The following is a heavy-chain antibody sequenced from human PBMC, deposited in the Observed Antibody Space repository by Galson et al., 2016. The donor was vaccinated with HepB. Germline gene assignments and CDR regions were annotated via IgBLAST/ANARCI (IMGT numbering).Heavy chain of an antibody. Sequence: SLRLSCAASGFTVSDYYMTWVRQAPGKGLEWVSVVFLGGSTYYAQSVEGRFTISRDDSKNTLHLQMNSLTAEDTAVYFCARTSYRECTGTHCVNFRYYYYFMDVWGKGTTVTASS. CDR2: VFLGGST. J-gene: IGHJ6*03. CDR1: GFTVSDYY. CDR3: ARTSYRECTGTHCVNFRYYYYFMDV. D-gene: IGHD2-8*02. V-gene: IGHV3-53*01.